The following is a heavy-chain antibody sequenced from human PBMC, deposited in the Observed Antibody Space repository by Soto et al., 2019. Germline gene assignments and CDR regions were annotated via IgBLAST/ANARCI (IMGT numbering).Heavy chain of an antibody. V-gene: IGHV1-3*01. Sequence: ASVKVSCKASGYTFTSYAMHWVRQAPGQRLEWMGWINAGNGSTKYSQKFQGRVTITRDTSASTAYMELSSLRSEDTAVYYCARGLRPAARVDYWGQATLVTASS. J-gene: IGHJ4*02. CDR1: GYTFTSYA. CDR2: INAGNGST. CDR3: ARGLRPAARVDY. D-gene: IGHD6-13*01.